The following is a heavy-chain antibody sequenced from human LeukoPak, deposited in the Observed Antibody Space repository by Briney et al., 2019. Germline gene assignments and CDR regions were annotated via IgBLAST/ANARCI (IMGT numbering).Heavy chain of an antibody. CDR2: IQQDGGEQ. D-gene: IGHD2-2*01. Sequence: PGGSLRLSCAASGFTFSTYWMSWVRQAPGKGLEWVANIQQDGGEQYYVDSVKGRFIISRDNARDSLYLQMNSLRVEDTAVYYCARDPRVPVHPYHYSGMDVWGQGTTVTVSS. V-gene: IGHV3-7*01. CDR3: ARDPRVPVHPYHYSGMDV. CDR1: GFTFSTYW. J-gene: IGHJ6*02.